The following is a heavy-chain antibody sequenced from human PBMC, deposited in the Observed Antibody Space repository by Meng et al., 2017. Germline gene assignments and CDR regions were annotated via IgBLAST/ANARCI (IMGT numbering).Heavy chain of an antibody. CDR1: GDTFRMSA. CDR3: ARDDYSNYLPFDY. V-gene: IGHV1-69*01. J-gene: IGHJ4*02. D-gene: IGHD4-11*01. Sequence: QLVRSWVRVKKPWSSVMLSAKASGDTFRMSAISWVRQAPGQGLGWMGGIIPIFGTANYAQKFQGRVTITADESTSTAYMELSSLRSEDTAVYYCARDDYSNYLPFDYWGQGTLVTVSS. CDR2: IIPIFGTA.